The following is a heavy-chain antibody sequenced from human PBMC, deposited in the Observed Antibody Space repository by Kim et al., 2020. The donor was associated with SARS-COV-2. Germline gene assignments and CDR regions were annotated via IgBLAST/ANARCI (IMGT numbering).Heavy chain of an antibody. CDR3: ASAKPGDGYNYPGHDAFDI. Sequence: GESLKISCKGSGYSFTSYWIGWVRQMPGKGLEWMGIIYPGDSDTRYSPSFQGQVTISADKSISTAYLQWSSLKASDTAMYYCASAKPGDGYNYPGHDAFDIWGQGTMVTVSS. J-gene: IGHJ3*02. V-gene: IGHV5-51*01. CDR2: IYPGDSDT. D-gene: IGHD1-1*01. CDR1: GYSFTSYW.